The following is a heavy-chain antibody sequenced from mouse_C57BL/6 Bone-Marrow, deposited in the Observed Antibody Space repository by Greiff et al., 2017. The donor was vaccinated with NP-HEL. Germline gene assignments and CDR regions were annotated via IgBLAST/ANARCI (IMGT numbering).Heavy chain of an antibody. CDR3: ATSYLNAMDY. CDR2: IYPGDGDT. Sequence: LMESGASVKISCKASGYAFSSSWMNWVKQRPGKGLEWIGRIYPGDGDTNYNGKFKGKATLTADKSSSTAYMQLSSLTSEDSAVYFCATSYLNAMDYWGQGTSVTVSS. CDR1: GYAFSSSW. D-gene: IGHD5-5*01. V-gene: IGHV1-82*01. J-gene: IGHJ4*01.